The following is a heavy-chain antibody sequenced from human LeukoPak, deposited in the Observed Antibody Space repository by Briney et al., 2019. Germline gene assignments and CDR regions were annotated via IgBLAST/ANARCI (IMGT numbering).Heavy chain of an antibody. CDR3: ARDPGGVNFDY. D-gene: IGHD3-3*01. J-gene: IGHJ4*02. CDR2: ISSSGSTI. CDR1: GFTFSSYE. Sequence: PGGSLRLSCAASGFTFSSYEMNWVRQAPGKGLEWVSYISSSGSTIYYADSVKGRFTISRDNAKNSLYLQMNSLRAEDTAVYCCARDPGGVNFDYWGQGTLVTVSS. V-gene: IGHV3-48*03.